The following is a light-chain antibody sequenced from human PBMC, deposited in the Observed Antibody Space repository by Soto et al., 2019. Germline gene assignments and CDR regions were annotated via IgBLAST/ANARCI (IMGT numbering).Light chain of an antibody. CDR2: DVT. V-gene: IGLV2-11*01. Sequence: QSALTQPRSVSGSPGQSVTISCTGTSNDVGGYNYVSWYQQHPGKAPKLMIYDVTKRPSGVPDRFSGSKSGNTASLTITGLQAEDEADYYCATWDGSLPGEVFGGGTQLTVL. CDR3: ATWDGSLPGEV. J-gene: IGLJ2*01. CDR1: SNDVGGYNY.